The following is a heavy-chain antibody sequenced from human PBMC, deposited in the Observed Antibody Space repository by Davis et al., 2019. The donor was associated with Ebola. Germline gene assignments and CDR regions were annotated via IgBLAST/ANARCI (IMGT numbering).Heavy chain of an antibody. CDR3: VKDFTLST. Sequence: GESLKISCAASGFTVTSNYMTWVRQAPGKGLEWVSAIHGSGTGTFYAASVKGRFTVSRDNSKNTLYLELNSVRAEDTAIYYCVKDFTLSTWGQGTLVAVSS. D-gene: IGHD3-3*01. J-gene: IGHJ5*02. V-gene: IGHV3-23*01. CDR1: GFTVTSNY. CDR2: IHGSGTGT.